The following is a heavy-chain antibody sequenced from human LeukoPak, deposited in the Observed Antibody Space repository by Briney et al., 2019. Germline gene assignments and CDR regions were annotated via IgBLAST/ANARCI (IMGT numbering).Heavy chain of an antibody. Sequence: SETLSLTCTVSGGSISSSSYYWGWIRQPPGKGLEWIGSIYYSGSTYYNPSLKSRVTISVDTSKNQFSLKVVSLSAVDTAVYYSARRRTTGTTSLLWGQGTLVTVSS. D-gene: IGHD1-1*01. CDR2: IYYSGST. CDR1: GGSISSSSYY. V-gene: IGHV4-39*01. CDR3: ARRRTTGTTSLL. J-gene: IGHJ4*02.